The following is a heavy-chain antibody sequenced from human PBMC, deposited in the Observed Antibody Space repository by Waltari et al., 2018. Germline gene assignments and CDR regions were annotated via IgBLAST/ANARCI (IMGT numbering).Heavy chain of an antibody. CDR1: GGSFSGYY. Sequence: QVQLQQWGAGLLKPSETLSLTCAVYGGSFSGYYWSWIRQPPGKGLAWIGEINHSGSTNYNPSLKSRVTISVDASKNQFSLRLSSVTAADTAVYYCARITTVTTSAFDIWGQGTMVTVSS. J-gene: IGHJ3*02. CDR2: INHSGST. CDR3: ARITTVTTSAFDI. V-gene: IGHV4-34*01. D-gene: IGHD4-17*01.